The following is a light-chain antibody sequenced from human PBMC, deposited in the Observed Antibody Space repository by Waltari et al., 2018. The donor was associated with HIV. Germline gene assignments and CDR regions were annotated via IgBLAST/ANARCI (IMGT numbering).Light chain of an antibody. V-gene: IGKV3-11*01. J-gene: IGKJ4*01. Sequence: EIVLTQSPATLSLSPGERASLSCTASENINNYLAWYQQKPGQAPRLVIYDSSNRAPGVPDRFSGGGSETHFALIISSLEPEDFAVYYCQQRRNWPLTFGGGTKVEFK. CDR2: DSS. CDR1: ENINNY. CDR3: QQRRNWPLT.